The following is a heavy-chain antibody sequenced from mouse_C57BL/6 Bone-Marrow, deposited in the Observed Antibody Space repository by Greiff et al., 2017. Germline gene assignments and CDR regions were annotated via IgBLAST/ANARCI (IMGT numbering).Heavy chain of an antibody. CDR3: ARDLRPYYFDY. CDR1: GFTFSSYA. Sequence: EVQGVESGGGLVKPGGSLKLSCAASGFTFSSYAMSWVRQTPEKRLAWVATISDGGSYTYYPDNVKGRFTISRDNAKNNLYLQMSHLKSEDTAMYYCARDLRPYYFDYWGQGTTLTVSS. CDR2: ISDGGSYT. V-gene: IGHV5-4*01. D-gene: IGHD3-2*02. J-gene: IGHJ2*01.